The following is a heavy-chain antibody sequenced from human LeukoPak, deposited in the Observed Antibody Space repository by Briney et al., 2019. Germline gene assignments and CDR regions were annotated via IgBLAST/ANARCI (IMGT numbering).Heavy chain of an antibody. CDR1: GGTFSSYA. Sequence: SVKVSCKASGGTFSSYAISWVRQAPGPGHEWMGGIIPIFGTANYAQQFQGRVTITTDESTSTAYMELSSLRSEDTAVYYCARDFVVPAAMRSPRRYYFDYWGQGTLVTVSS. CDR3: ARDFVVPAAMRSPRRYYFDY. D-gene: IGHD2-2*01. J-gene: IGHJ4*02. CDR2: IIPIFGTA. V-gene: IGHV1-69*05.